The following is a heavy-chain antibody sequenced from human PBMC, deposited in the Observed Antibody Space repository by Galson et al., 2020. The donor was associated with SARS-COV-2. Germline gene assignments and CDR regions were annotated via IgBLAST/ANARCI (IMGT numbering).Heavy chain of an antibody. V-gene: IGHV4-34*01. J-gene: IGHJ6*02. Sequence: SETLSLTFAAYGGSFSGYYWTWIRQPPGKGLEWIGEINHSGISHYNPSLKSRGTMSVDTSTNQFSLKLSSVTAAETGEYYCAKRKELVRCGQLLRSNCDCGMGVWGLGTTVTVSS. CDR1: GGSFSGYY. CDR3: AKRKELVRCGQLLRSNCDCGMGV. D-gene: IGHD3-16*01. CDR2: INHSGIS.